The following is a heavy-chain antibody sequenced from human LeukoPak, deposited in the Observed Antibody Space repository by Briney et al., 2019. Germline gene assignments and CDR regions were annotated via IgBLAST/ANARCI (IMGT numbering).Heavy chain of an antibody. CDR2: IYPGDSDT. Sequence: GESLEISCKGSGYSFTSYWIGWVRQMPGKGLEWMGIIYPGDSDTRYSPSFQGQVTISADKSISTAYLQCSSLKASDTAMYYCARRYYYDSSGYYYVFLPDYWGQGTLVTVSS. CDR3: ARRYYYDSSGYYYVFLPDY. CDR1: GYSFTSYW. J-gene: IGHJ4*02. V-gene: IGHV5-51*01. D-gene: IGHD3-22*01.